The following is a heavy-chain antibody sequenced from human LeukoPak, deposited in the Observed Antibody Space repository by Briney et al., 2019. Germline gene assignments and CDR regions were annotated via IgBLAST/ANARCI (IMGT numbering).Heavy chain of an antibody. V-gene: IGHV4-59*08. CDR1: GGSIISYY. J-gene: IGHJ5*02. D-gene: IGHD1-26*01. Sequence: PSETLSLTCTVSGGSIISYYWSWIRQPPGKGLEGIGYISYSGTTNYNPSLKSRLTISVDTSKNHFSLKLNSVTAADTAVYYCARHSGWELRGFDPWGQGTLVTVSS. CDR2: ISYSGTT. CDR3: ARHSGWELRGFDP.